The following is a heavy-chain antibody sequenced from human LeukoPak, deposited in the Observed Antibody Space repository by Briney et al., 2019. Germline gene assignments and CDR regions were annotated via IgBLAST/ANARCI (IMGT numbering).Heavy chain of an antibody. CDR3: ARVDYYDSSGTADY. Sequence: PGGSLRLSCAASGFTFDDYGMSWVRQAPGKGLEWVSGINWNGGSTGYADSVKGRFTISRDNAKNSLYLQMNSLRAEDTALYYCARVDYYDSSGTADYWGQGTLVTVSS. CDR1: GFTFDDYG. CDR2: INWNGGST. V-gene: IGHV3-20*04. D-gene: IGHD3-22*01. J-gene: IGHJ4*02.